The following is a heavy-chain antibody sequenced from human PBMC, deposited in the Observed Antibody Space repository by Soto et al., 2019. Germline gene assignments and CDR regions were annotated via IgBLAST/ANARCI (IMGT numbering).Heavy chain of an antibody. CDR1: GGTFSSYT. J-gene: IGHJ6*03. CDR3: ARGRRVATLQYYYYYMDV. V-gene: IGHV1-69*02. CDR2: IIPILGIA. Sequence: ASVKVSCKASGGTFSSYTISWVRQAPGQGLEWMGRIIPILGIANYAQKFQGRVTITADKSTSTAYMELSSLRSEDTAVYYCARGRRVATLQYYYYYMDVWGKGTTVTVSS. D-gene: IGHD5-12*01.